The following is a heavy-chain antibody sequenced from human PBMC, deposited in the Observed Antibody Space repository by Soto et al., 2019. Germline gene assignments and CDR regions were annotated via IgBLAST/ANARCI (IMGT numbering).Heavy chain of an antibody. D-gene: IGHD2-2*02. V-gene: IGHV3-33*01. Sequence: GGSLSLSCAASGFTFSSYGMHWVRQAPGKGLEWVAVIWYDGSNKYYADSVKGRFTISRDNSKNTLYLQMNSLRAEDTAVYYCARGRYCSSTSCYRYYYGMDVWGQGTTVTVSS. J-gene: IGHJ6*02. CDR3: ARGRYCSSTSCYRYYYGMDV. CDR2: IWYDGSNK. CDR1: GFTFSSYG.